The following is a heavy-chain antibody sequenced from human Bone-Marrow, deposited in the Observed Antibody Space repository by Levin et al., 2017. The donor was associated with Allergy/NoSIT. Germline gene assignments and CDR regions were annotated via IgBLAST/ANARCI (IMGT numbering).Heavy chain of an antibody. CDR3: ATSRDDSWTGYYPY. CDR1: GFTFNKAW. Sequence: GGSLRLSCAASGFTFNKAWMSWVRQPPGQGLEWVGRIKSNRDGGTTDFPAPVKGRFTISRDDSKNTIYLQINNLQTDDTAVYFCATSRDDSWTGYYPYWGQGTLVTVSS. D-gene: IGHD3/OR15-3a*01. CDR2: IKSNRDGGTT. V-gene: IGHV3-15*05. J-gene: IGHJ1*01.